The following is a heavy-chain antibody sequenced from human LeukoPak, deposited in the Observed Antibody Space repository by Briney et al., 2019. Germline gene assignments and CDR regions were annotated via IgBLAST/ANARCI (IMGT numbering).Heavy chain of an antibody. CDR1: GYTFTSYD. V-gene: IGHV1-8*01. D-gene: IGHD3-3*01. J-gene: IGHJ6*03. CDR3: ARGAPLYDFWSGYYPDYMDV. Sequence: ASVKVSCTASGYTFTSYDINWVRQATGQGLEWMGWMNPNSGNTGYAQKFQGRVTMTRNTSISTAYMELSSLRSEDTAVYYCARGAPLYDFWSGYYPDYMDVWGKGTTVTVSS. CDR2: MNPNSGNT.